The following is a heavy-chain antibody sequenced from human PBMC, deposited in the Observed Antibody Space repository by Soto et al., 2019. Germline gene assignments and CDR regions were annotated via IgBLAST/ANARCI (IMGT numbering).Heavy chain of an antibody. Sequence: EVQVLESGGGLVQPGGSLRLSCAASGFTFSPYAMTWVRQARGKGLVWVSGISGSGGSTYYADSVKGRFTISRDNSKKTLFLQMSSLRAEDTAVYFCAKGGAAAGMGYFDLWGRGTLVTVSS. J-gene: IGHJ2*01. CDR2: ISGSGGST. D-gene: IGHD6-13*01. CDR1: GFTFSPYA. CDR3: AKGGAAAGMGYFDL. V-gene: IGHV3-23*01.